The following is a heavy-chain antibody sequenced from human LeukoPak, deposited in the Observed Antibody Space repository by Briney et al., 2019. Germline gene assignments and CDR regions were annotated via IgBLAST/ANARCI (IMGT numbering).Heavy chain of an antibody. V-gene: IGHV4-34*01. CDR1: GFTFSSCW. D-gene: IGHD3-3*01. Sequence: GSLRLSCAASGFTFSSCWMSWVRQAPGKGLEWIGEINHSGSTNYNPSLKSRVTISVDTSKNQFSLKLSSVTAADTAVYYCARGPRITIFGVVPYYMDVWGKGTTVTVSS. CDR3: ARGPRITIFGVVPYYMDV. CDR2: INHSGST. J-gene: IGHJ6*03.